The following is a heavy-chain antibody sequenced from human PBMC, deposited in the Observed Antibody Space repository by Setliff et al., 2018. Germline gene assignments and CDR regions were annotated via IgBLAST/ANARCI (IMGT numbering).Heavy chain of an antibody. CDR2: IVSSGSTT. D-gene: IGHD2-2*01. CDR3: ARVGYCSGPTCYPFDS. V-gene: IGHV3-11*04. J-gene: IGHJ4*02. CDR1: GFTFSSYA. Sequence: GGSLRLSCAASGFTFSSYAMSWIRQAPGKGLEWLSYIVSSGSTTYYSDSVKGRFTISRDNAKNSLYLQMNSLRAEDTAVYYCARVGYCSGPTCYPFDSWGQGNLVTVSS.